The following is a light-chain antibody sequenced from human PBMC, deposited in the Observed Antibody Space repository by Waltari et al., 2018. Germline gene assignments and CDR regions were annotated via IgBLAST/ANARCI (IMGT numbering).Light chain of an antibody. CDR3: QQYNNYLT. J-gene: IGKJ3*01. Sequence: DTLMTQSPSSLSASVGDRVTITFRASQATSIYVNWYLQTPGMAPKLLICSSATVHRGVSSRFSGSGSGTEFTLTISNLQPDDFATYYCQQYNNYLTFGPGTKVDI. CDR1: QATSIY. CDR2: SSA. V-gene: IGKV1-39*01.